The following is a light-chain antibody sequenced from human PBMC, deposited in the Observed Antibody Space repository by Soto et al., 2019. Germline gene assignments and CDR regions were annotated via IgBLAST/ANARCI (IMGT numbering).Light chain of an antibody. CDR3: CSYAGGSIYVL. V-gene: IGLV2-23*02. CDR2: EVS. J-gene: IGLJ2*01. Sequence: QSVLTQPASVSGSPGQSITISCTGTSGDVGNYNLVSWYQQHPGKAPNLMIYEVSKRPSGVSIRFSGSKSGNTASLTISGLQAEDEDEYYCCSYAGGSIYVLFGGGNKLTVL. CDR1: SGDVGNYNL.